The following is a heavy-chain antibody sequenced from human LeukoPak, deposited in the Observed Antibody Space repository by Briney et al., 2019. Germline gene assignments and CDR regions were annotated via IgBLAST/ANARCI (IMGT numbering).Heavy chain of an antibody. CDR1: GFICSDYW. D-gene: IGHD3-16*01. Sequence: GGSLRLSCAASGFICSDYWMHWVRQGPGKGLVWVSRIKSDGSSTSYAESVKGRFTISRDNAKNTVYVHMNSLRDEDTAVYYCARGGRYAYFLDYWGQGTLVTVSS. J-gene: IGHJ4*02. V-gene: IGHV3-74*01. CDR2: IKSDGSST. CDR3: ARGGRYAYFLDY.